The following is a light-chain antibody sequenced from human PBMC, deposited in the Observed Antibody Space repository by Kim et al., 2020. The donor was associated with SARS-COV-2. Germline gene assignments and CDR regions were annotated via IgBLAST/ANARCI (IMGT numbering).Light chain of an antibody. CDR3: QQYNNWPPYS. J-gene: IGKJ2*03. CDR2: GAS. Sequence: VSAGESATRPCRASQSVSSSLAWYQQKPGQAPRLLIYGASTRATGIPARFSGSGSGTEFTLTISSLQSEDFAVYYCQQYNNWPPYSCGQGTKLEIK. CDR1: QSVSSS. V-gene: IGKV3-15*01.